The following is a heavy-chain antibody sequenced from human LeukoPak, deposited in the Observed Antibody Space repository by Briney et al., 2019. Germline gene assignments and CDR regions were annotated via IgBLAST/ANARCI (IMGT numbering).Heavy chain of an antibody. V-gene: IGHV4-61*02. D-gene: IGHD2-15*01. Sequence: SQTLSLTCTVSGGSISSCSYYWRWIRQPAGKGLEWIGRIYTSGSTNYNPSLKSRVTISVDTSKNQFSLKLSSVTAADTAVYYCARGFGVVVAAIDYWGQGTLVTVSS. CDR3: ARGFGVVVAAIDY. CDR1: GGSISSCSYY. CDR2: IYTSGST. J-gene: IGHJ4*02.